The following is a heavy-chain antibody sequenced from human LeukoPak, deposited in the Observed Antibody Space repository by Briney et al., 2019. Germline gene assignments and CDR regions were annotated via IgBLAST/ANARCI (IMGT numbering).Heavy chain of an antibody. J-gene: IGHJ6*02. CDR1: GGSISSYY. Sequence: SETLSLTCTVSGGSISSYYWTWIRQPAGKGLVWIGRIYTSGSTNYNPSLKSRVTMSVDTSNNQFSLNLSSVTAADTAVYYCARQIIAAGKNYYGMDVWGQGTTVTVSS. CDR3: ARQIIAAGKNYYGMDV. CDR2: IYTSGST. D-gene: IGHD6-13*01. V-gene: IGHV4-4*07.